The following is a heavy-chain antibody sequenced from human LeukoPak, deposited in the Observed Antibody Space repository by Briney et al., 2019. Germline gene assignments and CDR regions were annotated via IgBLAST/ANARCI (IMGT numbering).Heavy chain of an antibody. CDR1: GGTFSSYA. V-gene: IGHV1-69*01. J-gene: IGHJ4*02. D-gene: IGHD3-10*01. CDR3: ASPYRTYYYGSGSFDY. CDR2: IIRIFGTA. Sequence: ASVKVACKASGGTFSSYAISWVRQAPGQGLEWMGGIIRIFGTANYAQKFQGRVTITADESTSTAYMELSSLRSEDTAVYYCASPYRTYYYGSGSFDYWGQGTLVTVSS.